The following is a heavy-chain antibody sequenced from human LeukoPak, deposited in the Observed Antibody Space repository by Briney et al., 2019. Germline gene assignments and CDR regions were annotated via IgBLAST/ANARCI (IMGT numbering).Heavy chain of an antibody. CDR1: GFTFSSYS. D-gene: IGHD5-18*01. Sequence: GGSLRLSCAASGFTFSSYSMNWVRQAPGKGLDWVSSIGASSTYIYYTDSVKGRFTISRDNAKNSPYLQMNSLRAEDTAVYYCAASTKHTAMVDYWGQGTLVTVSS. J-gene: IGHJ4*02. CDR2: IGASSTYI. V-gene: IGHV3-21*01. CDR3: AASTKHTAMVDY.